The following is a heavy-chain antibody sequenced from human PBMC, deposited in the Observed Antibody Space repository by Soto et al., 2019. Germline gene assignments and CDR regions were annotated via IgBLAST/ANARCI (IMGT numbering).Heavy chain of an antibody. CDR3: ARDSSGTSGFNWFDP. J-gene: IGHJ5*02. CDR1: GGTFSSCA. D-gene: IGHD3-22*01. CDR2: IIPIFGTA. V-gene: IGHV1-69*13. Sequence: SVKVSCKASGGTFSSCAISWVRQAPGQGLEWMGGIIPIFGTANYAQKFQGRVTITADESTSTAYMELSSLRSEDTAVYYCARDSSGTSGFNWFDPWGQGTLVTVSS.